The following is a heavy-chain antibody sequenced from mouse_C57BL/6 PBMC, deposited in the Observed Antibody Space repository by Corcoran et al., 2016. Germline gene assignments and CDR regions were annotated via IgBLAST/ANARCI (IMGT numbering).Heavy chain of an antibody. Sequence: EVQLQQSGPELVKPGASVKIPCKASGYTFTDYSMDWVKQSHGKSLEWIGDINPNNGGTIYNQKFKGKATLTVDKSSSTAYMELRSLTSEDTAVYYCARGSSGYLWFAYWGQGTLVTVSA. D-gene: IGHD3-2*02. CDR1: GYTFTDYS. V-gene: IGHV1-18*01. J-gene: IGHJ3*01. CDR2: INPNNGGT. CDR3: ARGSSGYLWFAY.